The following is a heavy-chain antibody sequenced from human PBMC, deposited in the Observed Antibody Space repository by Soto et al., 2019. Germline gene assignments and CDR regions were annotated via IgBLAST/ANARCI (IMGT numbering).Heavy chain of an antibody. CDR3: ARDKRPTFYYNGMDL. CDR2: ISPYNDNT. CDR1: GYPFISYG. J-gene: IGHJ6*02. Sequence: GGSVKVCCKASGYPFISYGVNLVRQAPGQGLEWMGWISPYNDNTNYARKVQGRVTLTTDTSASTAYMELRSLTSDDTAVYYCARDKRPTFYYNGMDLWGQGTTVTGSS. V-gene: IGHV1-18*04.